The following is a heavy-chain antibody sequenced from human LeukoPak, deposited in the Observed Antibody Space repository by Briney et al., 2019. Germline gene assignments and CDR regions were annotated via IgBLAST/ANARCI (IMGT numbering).Heavy chain of an antibody. D-gene: IGHD6-13*01. CDR3: ARPKYSSSWQIFDY. CDR2: ISSSGNTI. J-gene: IGHJ4*02. V-gene: IGHV3-11*01. Sequence: GGSLRLSCAASGFTFSDYYMSWIRQAPGKGLEWVSYISSSGNTIYYADSVKGRFTISKDNAKNSLYLQMNSLRAEDTAVYYCARPKYSSSWQIFDYWGQGTLVTASS. CDR1: GFTFSDYY.